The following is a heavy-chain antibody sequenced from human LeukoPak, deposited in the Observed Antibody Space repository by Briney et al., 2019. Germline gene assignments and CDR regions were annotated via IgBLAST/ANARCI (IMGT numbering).Heavy chain of an antibody. CDR3: ARTGRITMVRGVPNWFDP. J-gene: IGHJ5*02. V-gene: IGHV4-34*01. Sequence: PSETLSLTCAVYGGPFSGYSWSWIPQPPGKGLEWIGEINHSGSTNYKPALKSRVTISVGTSKNQFSLKLSSVTAADTAVYYCARTGRITMVRGVPNWFDPWGQGTLVTVSS. D-gene: IGHD3-10*01. CDR1: GGPFSGYS. CDR2: INHSGST.